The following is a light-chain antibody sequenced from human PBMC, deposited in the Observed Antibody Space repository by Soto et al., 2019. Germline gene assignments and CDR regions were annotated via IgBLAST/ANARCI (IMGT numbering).Light chain of an antibody. V-gene: IGLV2-11*01. CDR3: CSYAGSYTYV. Sequence: QSALTQPRSVSGSPGLSVTISCTGTSSDVGGYNYVSWYQQHPGKAPKLMIYDVSKRPSGVPDRFSGSKSGNTASLTISGLQAEDEADYYCCSYAGSYTYVLGTGTKVTVL. CDR2: DVS. CDR1: SSDVGGYNY. J-gene: IGLJ1*01.